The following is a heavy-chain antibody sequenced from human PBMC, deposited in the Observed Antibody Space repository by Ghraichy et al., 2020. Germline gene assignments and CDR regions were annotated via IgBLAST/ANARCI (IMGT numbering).Heavy chain of an antibody. J-gene: IGHJ4*02. D-gene: IGHD1-26*01. CDR1: GYSFTNYW. CDR3: VRGGVPGSHKFDY. V-gene: IGHV5-51*01. Sequence: GESLNISCQGSGYSFTNYWIAWVRQMPGKGLEWMAIINPGDSDARYTPSFRDQVTISADKSISTAYMQWSSLMASDTAIYYCVRGGVPGSHKFDYWGQGTLVTVSS. CDR2: INPGDSDA.